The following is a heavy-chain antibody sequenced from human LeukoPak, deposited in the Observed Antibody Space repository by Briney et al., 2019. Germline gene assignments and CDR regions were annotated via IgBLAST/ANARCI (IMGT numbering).Heavy chain of an antibody. V-gene: IGHV3-7*01. Sequence: GGSLRLSCAASGFTFSSYWMSWVRQAPGKGLEWVANIKQDGSEKYYVDSVKGRFTISRDNAKNSLYLQMNSLRAEDTAVYYCAREGAIFGVNYYYYGMDVWGQGTTVTVS. CDR3: AREGAIFGVNYYYYGMDV. J-gene: IGHJ6*02. D-gene: IGHD3-3*01. CDR1: GFTFSSYW. CDR2: IKQDGSEK.